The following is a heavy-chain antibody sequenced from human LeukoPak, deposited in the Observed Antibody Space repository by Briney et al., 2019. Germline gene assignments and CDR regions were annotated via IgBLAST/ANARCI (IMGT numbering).Heavy chain of an antibody. CDR2: IGYDGGET. CDR3: AELGITMIGGV. Sequence: GGSLRLSCGASGFTFNRRGMHWVRQAPGKGLEWVAFIGYDGGETFYADSVKGRFTISRDNAKNSLYLQMNSLRAEDTAVYYCAELGITMIGGVWGKGTTVTISS. J-gene: IGHJ6*04. CDR1: GFTFNRRG. V-gene: IGHV3-30*02. D-gene: IGHD3-10*02.